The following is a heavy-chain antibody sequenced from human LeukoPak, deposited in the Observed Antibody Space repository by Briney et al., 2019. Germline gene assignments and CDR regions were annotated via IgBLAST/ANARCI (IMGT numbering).Heavy chain of an antibody. V-gene: IGHV4-38-2*02. CDR1: GYSISSDNY. J-gene: IGHJ4*02. CDR3: ARSVATGGNF. CDR2: IYQNGST. D-gene: IGHD1-26*01. Sequence: SETLSLTCTVSGYSISSDNYWGWIRQPPGEGLEWLGTIYQNGSTYYNPSLKSRVTISLDTSRNQFSLKLSSVTAADTAVYYCARSVATGGNFWGQGTLVTVSS.